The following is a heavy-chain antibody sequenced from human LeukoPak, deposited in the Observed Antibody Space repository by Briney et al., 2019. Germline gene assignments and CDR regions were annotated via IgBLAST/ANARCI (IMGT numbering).Heavy chain of an antibody. D-gene: IGHD3-3*01. CDR1: GYTFTSYG. CDR3: ARDFSYDFWSGYYDY. CDR2: ISAYNGNT. Sequence: ASVKVSCKASGYTFTSYGISWVRQAPGQGLEWMGWISAYNGNTNYAQKLQGRVTMTTDTSTSTAYMELRSLRSDDTAVYCCARDFSYDFWSGYYDYWGQGTLVTVSS. J-gene: IGHJ4*02. V-gene: IGHV1-18*01.